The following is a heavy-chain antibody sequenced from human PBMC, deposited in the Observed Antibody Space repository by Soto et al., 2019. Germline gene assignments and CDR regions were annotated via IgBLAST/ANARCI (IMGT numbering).Heavy chain of an antibody. CDR1: GYTFTSYG. CDR2: ISAYNGNI. J-gene: IGHJ5*02. D-gene: IGHD6-13*01. V-gene: IGHV1-18*01. CDR3: ARSSGAAYWFDP. Sequence: QVQLVQSGAEVKKPGASVKVSCKASGYTFTSYGISWVRQAPGQGLEWMGWISAYNGNINYAQKLQGRVTMTTDTSPSTPSRALRSLRANATPVYYCARSSGAAYWFDPWGQGTLVTVSS.